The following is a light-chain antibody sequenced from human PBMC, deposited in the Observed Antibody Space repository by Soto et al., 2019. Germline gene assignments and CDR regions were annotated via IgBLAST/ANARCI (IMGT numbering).Light chain of an antibody. CDR3: QQYGSSPRT. Sequence: EIVLTPSPGTLSLSPAERATLSCRASQSVSSSYLAWYQQKPGQAPRLLIYGASSRATGIPDRFSGSGSGTDFTLTISRLEPEDFAVYYCQQYGSSPRTFGQGTKVDIK. CDR2: GAS. V-gene: IGKV3-20*01. CDR1: QSVSSSY. J-gene: IGKJ1*01.